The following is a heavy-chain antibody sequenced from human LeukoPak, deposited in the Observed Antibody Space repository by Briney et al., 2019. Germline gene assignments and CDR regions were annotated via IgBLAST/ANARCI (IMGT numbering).Heavy chain of an antibody. CDR3: ARGRRGPYGSGSYHYYYYYMDV. D-gene: IGHD3-10*01. J-gene: IGHJ6*03. CDR1: GASFSGYY. V-gene: IGHV4-34*01. Sequence: PAETLSLTCAFSGASFSGYYCNWIRQPPGKGLEWIGEVNHSGSTSYRPSLKSRVTISVDTSKNQFSLKLSSVTAADTAVYYCARGRRGPYGSGSYHYYYYYMDVWGKGTTVTVSS. CDR2: VNHSGST.